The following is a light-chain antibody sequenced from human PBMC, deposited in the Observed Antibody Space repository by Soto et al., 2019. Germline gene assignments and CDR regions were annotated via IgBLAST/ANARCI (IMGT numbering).Light chain of an antibody. Sequence: EIVLTQSPATLSLSPGDRATLSCRASQRFSTYVAWYQQKPGQAPRLLIYDTSKRATGIPARFSGSGSGTDFTLTIGSLEPGDFAVYYCQQRTNWGFTFGPGTKVDIK. J-gene: IGKJ3*01. CDR1: QRFSTY. V-gene: IGKV3-11*01. CDR2: DTS. CDR3: QQRTNWGFT.